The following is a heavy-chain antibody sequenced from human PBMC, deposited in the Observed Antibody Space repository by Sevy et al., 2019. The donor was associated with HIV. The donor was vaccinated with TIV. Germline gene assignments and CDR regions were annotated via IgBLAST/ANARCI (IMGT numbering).Heavy chain of an antibody. CDR3: ARYAREGGNHLPDGFDV. CDR2: ISSISNYI. D-gene: IGHD2-8*01. V-gene: IGHV3-21*01. J-gene: IGHJ3*01. CDR1: GFTFSSSS. Sequence: GGSLRLSCAASGFTFSSSSMNWVRQAPGKGLEWVSSISSISNYIYYADSVKGRFTISRDNAKISLYLQISSLRAEDTADYYCARYAREGGNHLPDGFDVWGQ.